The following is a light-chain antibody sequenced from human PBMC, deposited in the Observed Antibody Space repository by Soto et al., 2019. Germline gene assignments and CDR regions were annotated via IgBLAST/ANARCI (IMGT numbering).Light chain of an antibody. J-gene: IGKJ3*01. CDR3: QQLNSYAFT. V-gene: IGKV1-9*01. CDR1: QGISSY. Sequence: DIQLTQSPSFLSASVGDRVTITCRASQGISSYLAWYQQKPGKAPKLLIYAASTLQSGVPSRFSGSGSGTEFTLPISSLQPEDFATYYCQQLNSYAFTFGPGTKVDIK. CDR2: AAS.